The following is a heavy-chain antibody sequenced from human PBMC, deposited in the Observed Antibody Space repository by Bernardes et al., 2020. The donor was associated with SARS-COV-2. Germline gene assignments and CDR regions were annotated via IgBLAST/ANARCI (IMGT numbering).Heavy chain of an antibody. Sequence: GSLRLSCAASGFTFSSYWMSWVRQAPGKGLEWVANIKQDGSEKYYVDSVKGRFTISRDNAKNSLYLQMNSLRAEDTAVYYCARDKVRLGWLRVYYYYGMDVWGQGTTVTVSS. V-gene: IGHV3-7*01. CDR1: GFTFSSYW. CDR3: ARDKVRLGWLRVYYYYGMDV. D-gene: IGHD5-12*01. CDR2: IKQDGSEK. J-gene: IGHJ6*02.